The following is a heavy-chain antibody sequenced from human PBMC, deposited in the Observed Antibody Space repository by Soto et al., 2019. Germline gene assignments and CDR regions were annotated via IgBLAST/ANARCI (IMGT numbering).Heavy chain of an antibody. J-gene: IGHJ3*02. CDR1: GFTFSSYG. CDR2: ISYDGSNK. D-gene: IGHD4-17*01. CDR3: AKPPDYGDYVGAVAFDI. V-gene: IGHV3-30*18. Sequence: QVQLVESGGGVVQPGRSLRLSCAASGFTFSSYGMHWVRQAPGKGLEWVAVISYDGSNKYYADSVKGRFNISRDNSKNTLYLQMNSLRAEDTAVYYCAKPPDYGDYVGAVAFDIWGQGTMVTVSS.